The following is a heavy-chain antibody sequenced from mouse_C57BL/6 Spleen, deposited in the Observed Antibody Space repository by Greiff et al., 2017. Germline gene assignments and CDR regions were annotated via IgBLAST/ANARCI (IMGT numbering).Heavy chain of an antibody. CDR1: GYSFTGYY. J-gene: IGHJ3*01. CDR2: INPSTGGT. CDR3: ARGDYGSFAY. V-gene: IGHV1-42*01. D-gene: IGHD2-2*01. Sequence: EVQLQQSGPELVKPGASVKISCKASGYSFTGYYMNWVKQSPEKSLEWIGEINPSTGGTTYNQKFKAKATLTVDKSSSTAYMQLKSLTSEDSAVYYCARGDYGSFAYWGQGTLVTVSA.